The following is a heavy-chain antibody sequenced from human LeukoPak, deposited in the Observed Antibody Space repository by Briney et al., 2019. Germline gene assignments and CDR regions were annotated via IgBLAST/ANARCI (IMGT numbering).Heavy chain of an antibody. D-gene: IGHD4-17*01. Sequence: GGSLRLSCAASGFTVSSNYMSWVRQAPGKGLEWVSVIYSGGSTYYADSVKGRFTISRDNSKNTLYLQMNCLRAEDTAVYYCARAAEAVTTYPTFFDYWGQGTLVTVSS. J-gene: IGHJ4*02. V-gene: IGHV3-66*01. CDR2: IYSGGST. CDR1: GFTVSSNY. CDR3: ARAAEAVTTYPTFFDY.